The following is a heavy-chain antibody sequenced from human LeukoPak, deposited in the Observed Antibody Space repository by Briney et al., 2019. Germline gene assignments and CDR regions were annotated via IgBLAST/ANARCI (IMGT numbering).Heavy chain of an antibody. V-gene: IGHV4-4*07. J-gene: IGHJ3*02. CDR1: GASISNYY. D-gene: IGHD4-17*01. CDR2: IYTSGST. CDR3: ARDGHYGDYLDAFDI. Sequence: PSETLSLTCTVSGASISNYYWSWIRQPAGKGLEWIGRIYTSGSTNYNPSLKSRLTISVDTSKNQFSLKLSSVTAADTAVYYCARDGHYGDYLDAFDIWGQGTMVTDSS.